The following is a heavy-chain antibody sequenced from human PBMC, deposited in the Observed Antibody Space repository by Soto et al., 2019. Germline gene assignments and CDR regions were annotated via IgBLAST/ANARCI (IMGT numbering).Heavy chain of an antibody. CDR3: ARKVMITFGGVIEAFDI. J-gene: IGHJ3*02. CDR1: GFTFSSYS. V-gene: IGHV3-21*01. Sequence: GGSLRLSCAASGFTFSSYSMNWVRQAPGKGLEWVSSISSSGSYIYYADSVKGRFTISRDNAKNSLYLQMNSLRAEDTAVYYCARKVMITFGGVIEAFDIWGQGTMVTVSS. D-gene: IGHD3-16*01. CDR2: ISSSGSYI.